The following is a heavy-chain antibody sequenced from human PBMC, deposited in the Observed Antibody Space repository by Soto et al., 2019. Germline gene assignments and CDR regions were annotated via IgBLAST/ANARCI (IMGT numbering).Heavy chain of an antibody. D-gene: IGHD3-3*01. CDR3: ARDWGVTIFGVVTDYYMDV. CDR2: INTNTGNT. Sequence: ASVIVSRRASGDNFTSSAMNLVRQAPGQGLEWMGWINTNTGNTTYAQSFTGRFVFSLDTSVSTAYLQICSLKAEGTAVYYCARDWGVTIFGVVTDYYMDVWGKGTTVTVSS. CDR1: GDNFTSSA. J-gene: IGHJ6*03. V-gene: IGHV7-4-1*01.